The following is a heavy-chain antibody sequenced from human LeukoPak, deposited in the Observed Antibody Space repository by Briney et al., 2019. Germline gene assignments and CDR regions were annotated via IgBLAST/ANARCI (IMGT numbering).Heavy chain of an antibody. V-gene: IGHV4-4*02. Sequence: SETLSLTCAVSGDSITSHSWWSWVRQPPGKGLEWIGEVHHGGASNYDPSLESRVTISVDKSKNPFSLTLRSVTATDTATYYCASHVTVLGTRGFDFWGRGTLVTVS. CDR1: GDSITSHSW. J-gene: IGHJ4*02. CDR2: VHHGGAS. CDR3: ASHVTVLGTRGFDF. D-gene: IGHD6-19*01.